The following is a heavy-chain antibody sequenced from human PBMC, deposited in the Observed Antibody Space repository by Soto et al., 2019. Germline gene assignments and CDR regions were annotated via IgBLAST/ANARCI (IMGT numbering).Heavy chain of an antibody. J-gene: IGHJ5*02. CDR1: GGCFNGYY. V-gene: IGHV4-34*01. CDR2: INQRGRT. Sequence: SETRSRTCAADGGCFNGYYWNWTRPPPGQGKEGPGQINQRGRTKYNPSLKRRVSISVDTSKEQGSRKLSPVTAADTATHYSARGAIVLMVNARGNWFDPWGQGTLVTVSS. D-gene: IGHD2-8*01. CDR3: ARGAIVLMVNARGNWFDP.